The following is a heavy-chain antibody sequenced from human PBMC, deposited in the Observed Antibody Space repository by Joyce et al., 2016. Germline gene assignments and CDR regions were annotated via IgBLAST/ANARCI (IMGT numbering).Heavy chain of an antibody. J-gene: IGHJ4*02. CDR3: ASLSGAGWYEVDIRFDC. V-gene: IGHV3-7*03. CDR2: IKQDGSEK. CDR1: GFTFSNYW. Sequence: EVQLVESGGGLVQPGGSLRLSCSASGFTFSNYWMSWVRQAPGKGLEWVANIKQDGSEKYYGDSVKGRFTISRDNAKNSLYLQMNSLRAEDTAIYYCASLSGAGWYEVDIRFDCWGQGTPVTVSS. D-gene: IGHD6-13*01.